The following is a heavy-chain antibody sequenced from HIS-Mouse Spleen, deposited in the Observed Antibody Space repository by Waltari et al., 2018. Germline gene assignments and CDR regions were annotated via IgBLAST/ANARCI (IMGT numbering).Heavy chain of an antibody. CDR2: IYYSGST. CDR3: AREIPYSSSWYDWYFDL. Sequence: QLQLQESGPGLVKPSETLSLNCPVSGGSLSRSSYYWRWIRQPPGKGLELIGSIYYSGSTYYNPSLKSRVTISVDTSKNQFSLKLSSVTAADTAVYYCAREIPYSSSWYDWYFDLWGRGTLVTVSS. CDR1: GGSLSRSSYY. J-gene: IGHJ2*01. D-gene: IGHD6-13*01. V-gene: IGHV4-39*07.